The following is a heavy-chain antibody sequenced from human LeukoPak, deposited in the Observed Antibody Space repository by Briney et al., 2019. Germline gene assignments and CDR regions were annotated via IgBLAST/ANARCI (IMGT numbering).Heavy chain of an antibody. CDR2: IIPILGIA. CDR3: ARDHIAAAGTFGY. CDR1: GGTFSSYA. Sequence: ASVKVSCKASGGTFSSYAINWVRQAPGQGLEWMGRIIPILGIANYAQKFQGRVTITADKSTSTAYMELSSLRSEDTAVYYCARDHIAAAGTFGYWGQGTLVTVSS. V-gene: IGHV1-69*04. J-gene: IGHJ4*02. D-gene: IGHD6-13*01.